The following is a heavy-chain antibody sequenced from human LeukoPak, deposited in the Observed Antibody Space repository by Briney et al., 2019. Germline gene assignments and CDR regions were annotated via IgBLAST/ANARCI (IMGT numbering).Heavy chain of an antibody. V-gene: IGHV3-74*01. CDR3: ARSGAYGSGSFDY. J-gene: IGHJ4*02. CDR2: IHSDGSST. CDR1: GFTFSSYW. Sequence: GGSLRLSCAASGFTFSSYWMHWVRQAPGKGLVWVSRIHSDGSSTSYADSVKGRFTISRDRAKNKLYLQMNSLRAEDTSVYYCARSGAYGSGSFDYWGQGTLVTVSS. D-gene: IGHD3-10*01.